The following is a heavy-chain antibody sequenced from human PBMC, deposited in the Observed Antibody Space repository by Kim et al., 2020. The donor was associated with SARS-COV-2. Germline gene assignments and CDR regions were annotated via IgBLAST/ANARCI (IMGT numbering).Heavy chain of an antibody. CDR2: ISSSSSYI. D-gene: IGHD3-22*01. CDR1: GFTFSSYS. V-gene: IGHV3-21*01. CDR3: ARDLMIVVVINVGAFDI. Sequence: GGSLRLSCAASGFTFSSYSMNWVRQAPGKGLEWVSSISSSSSYIYYADSVKGRFTISRDNAKNSLYLQMNSLRAEDTAVYYCARDLMIVVVINVGAFDIWGQGTMVTVSS. J-gene: IGHJ3*02.